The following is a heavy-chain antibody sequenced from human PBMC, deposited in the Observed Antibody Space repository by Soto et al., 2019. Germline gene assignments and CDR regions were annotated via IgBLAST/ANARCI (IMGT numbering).Heavy chain of an antibody. CDR2: INPSGGST. CDR3: ARGITVVVPAATGLWSWFDP. CDR1: GYTFTSYY. Sequence: ASVKVSCKASGYTFTSYYMHWVRQAPGQGLEWMGIINPSGGSTSYAQKFQGRVTMTRDTSTSTVYMELSSLRSEDTAVYYCARGITVVVPAATGLWSWFDPWGQGTLVTVSS. V-gene: IGHV1-46*03. J-gene: IGHJ5*02. D-gene: IGHD2-2*01.